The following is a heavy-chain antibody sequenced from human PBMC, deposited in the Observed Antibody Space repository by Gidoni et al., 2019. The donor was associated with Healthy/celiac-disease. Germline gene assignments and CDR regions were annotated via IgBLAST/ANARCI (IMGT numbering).Heavy chain of an antibody. V-gene: IGHV1-8*01. CDR1: GYTFTSYA. CDR3: ARGYGGWGDLDY. J-gene: IGHJ4*02. CDR2: MNPNSGNT. Sequence: QVQLVQSGAEVTKPGASVQVSCTASGYTFTSYAINWVRQAARQGLEWMGWMNPNSGNTGYAKKFQGRVTMTRNTSISTAYMELSSLRSEDTVVYDCARGYGGWGDLDYWGKGTLVTVSS. D-gene: IGHD4-17*01.